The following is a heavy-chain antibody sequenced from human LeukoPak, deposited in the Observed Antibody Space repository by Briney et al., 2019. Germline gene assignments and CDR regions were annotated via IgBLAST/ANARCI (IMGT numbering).Heavy chain of an antibody. J-gene: IGHJ4*02. V-gene: IGHV3-74*01. CDR3: AREIAASGTVDY. Sequence: GGSLGLFCAASGFTFTSYWMHWVRQAPGKGLVWVSRITSDGTNIRYADSVRGRFTISRDNAKNTLYLRMNSLRAEDTAVYYCAREIAASGTVDYWGQGTLVTVSS. CDR2: ITSDGTNI. CDR1: GFTFTSYW. D-gene: IGHD6-13*01.